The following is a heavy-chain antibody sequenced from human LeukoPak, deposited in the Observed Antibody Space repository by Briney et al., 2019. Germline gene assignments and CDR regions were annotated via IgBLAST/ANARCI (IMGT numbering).Heavy chain of an antibody. Sequence: PSETLSLTCTVSGGSISSSSDYWGWIRQPPGKGLEWIGSIYYSGSTYYNPSLKSRVTKSVDTSKNQFSLKLSSVTAADTAVYYCARHWYGGNSALVYWGQGTLVTVSS. J-gene: IGHJ4*02. CDR2: IYYSGST. CDR1: GGSISSSSDY. CDR3: ARHWYGGNSALVY. V-gene: IGHV4-39*01. D-gene: IGHD4-23*01.